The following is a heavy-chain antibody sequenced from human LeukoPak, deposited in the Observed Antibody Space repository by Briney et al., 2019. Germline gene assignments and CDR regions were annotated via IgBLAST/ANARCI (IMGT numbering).Heavy chain of an antibody. J-gene: IGHJ5*02. CDR3: ARDKGYDFWSGYSLGFDP. D-gene: IGHD3-3*01. Sequence: PGGSLRLSCAASGFTFSSYSMNWVRQAPGKGLEWVSSISSSSSYIYYADSVKGRFTISRDNAKNSLYLQMSSLRAEDTAVYYCARDKGYDFWSGYSLGFDPWGQGTLLTVSS. CDR1: GFTFSSYS. CDR2: ISSSSSYI. V-gene: IGHV3-21*01.